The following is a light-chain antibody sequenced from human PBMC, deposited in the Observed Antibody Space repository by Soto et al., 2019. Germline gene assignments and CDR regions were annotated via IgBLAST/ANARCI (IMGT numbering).Light chain of an antibody. CDR2: GAS. V-gene: IGKV1D-16*01. CDR3: QQYNSYPLT. J-gene: IGKJ4*01. Sequence: DIQMTQSPSSLSASVGDRVTITCRASQFISNWLAWYQQKPETAPKSLIFGASTLQSGVPSRFSGSGFGTYFALTINGLQPEDVATYFCQQYNSYPLTGGGGTKVEI. CDR1: QFISNW.